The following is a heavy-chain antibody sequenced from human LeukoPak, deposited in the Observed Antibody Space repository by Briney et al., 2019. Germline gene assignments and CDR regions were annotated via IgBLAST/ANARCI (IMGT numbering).Heavy chain of an antibody. CDR2: INPSGGRT. V-gene: IGHV1-46*01. J-gene: IGHJ6*03. Sequence: GASVKASCKASGYTFTSYYMHWVRQAPGQGLEWMGLINPSGGRTTYAQKFQGRVTLTRDMSTSTVYMELSSLRSEDTAVYYCARGGDIHLWINYYYYMDVWGKGTTVTVSS. CDR1: GYTFTSYY. CDR3: ARGGDIHLWINYYYYMDV. D-gene: IGHD5-18*01.